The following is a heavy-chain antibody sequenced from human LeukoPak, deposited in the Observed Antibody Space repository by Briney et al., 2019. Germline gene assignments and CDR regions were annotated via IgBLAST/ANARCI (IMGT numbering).Heavy chain of an antibody. CDR2: ISGYNGNT. V-gene: IGHV1-18*01. J-gene: IGHJ6*03. CDR1: GYTFTNYG. Sequence: ASVKVSCKASGYTFTNYGISWVRQAPGQGLEWMGWISGYNGNTNYAQKFQGRITMTTDTSTSTGYMELRSLRSDDTAVHYCARGPARGSYRTGYYYYMDVWGKGTTVTVSS. CDR3: ARGPARGSYRTGYYYYMDV. D-gene: IGHD1-26*01.